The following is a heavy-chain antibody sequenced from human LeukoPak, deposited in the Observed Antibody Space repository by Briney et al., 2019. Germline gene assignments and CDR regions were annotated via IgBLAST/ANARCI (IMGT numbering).Heavy chain of an antibody. CDR2: IYSSGST. Sequence: PSETLSLTCTVSGGSISNYYWGWIRQPAGKGLKWIGRIYSSGSTDYNPALKSRVSMSVDTSKNQFSLKLSSVTAADTAVYYCARGGGYSYWNWFDPWGQGTLITVSS. CDR1: GGSISNYY. J-gene: IGHJ5*02. V-gene: IGHV4-4*07. D-gene: IGHD5-18*01. CDR3: ARGGGYSYWNWFDP.